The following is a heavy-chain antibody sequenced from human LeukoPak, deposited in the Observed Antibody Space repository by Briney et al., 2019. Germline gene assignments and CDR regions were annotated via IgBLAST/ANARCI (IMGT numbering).Heavy chain of an antibody. CDR3: ARRVLGAVGFFDY. CDR1: CFPIRTYV. D-gene: IGHD3-10*01. CDR2: CATTGDT. J-gene: IGHJ4*02. Sequence: LSLSWAASCFPIRTYVFCWGRQPPARVQERGSTCATTGDTYYADSVKGRFTISRDNSENTLYLQMNALRAEDTAVYYCARRVLGAVGFFDYWGQGALVTVSS. V-gene: IGHV3-23*01.